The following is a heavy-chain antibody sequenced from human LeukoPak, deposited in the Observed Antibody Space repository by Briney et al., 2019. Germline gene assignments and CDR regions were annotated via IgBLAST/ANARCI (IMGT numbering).Heavy chain of an antibody. CDR3: ARSGPTYYDILTGDFYYYYYMDV. CDR2: IYYSGST. D-gene: IGHD3-9*01. V-gene: IGHV4-39*07. CDR1: GGSISSSSYY. Sequence: SETLSLTCTVSGGSISSSSYYWGWIRQPPGKGLEWIGSIYYSGSTYYNPSLKSRVTISVDTSKNQFSLKLSSVTAADTAVYYCARSGPTYYDILTGDFYYYYYMDVWGKGTTVTISS. J-gene: IGHJ6*03.